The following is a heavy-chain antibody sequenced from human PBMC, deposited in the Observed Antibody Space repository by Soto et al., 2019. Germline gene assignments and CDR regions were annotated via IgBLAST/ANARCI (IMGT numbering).Heavy chain of an antibody. J-gene: IGHJ5*02. V-gene: IGHV1-8*01. CDR2: MNPNSGNT. CDR1: GYTFTSYH. CDR3: ARGHISSTKNWLDP. Sequence: QVQLVQSGAEVKKPGASVKVSCKGSGYTFTSYHINWVRQATGQGLEWMGWMNPNSGNTGYAQTLQGRVTLIWHTYXSTAYMELSSLRFEDTAMYYCARGHISSTKNWLDPWGQGTLVTVSS. D-gene: IGHD6-6*01.